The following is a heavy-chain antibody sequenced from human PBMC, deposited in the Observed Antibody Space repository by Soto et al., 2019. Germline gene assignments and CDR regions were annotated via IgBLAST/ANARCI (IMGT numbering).Heavy chain of an antibody. CDR1: GYTFTSYY. CDR3: AKLWDDAFDI. Sequence: QVQLVQSGAEVKKPGASVKVSCKASGYTFTSYYMHWVRQAPGQGLEWMGIINPSGGSTSYAQKLQGRVTMTRDTSTSTVYMELSSLRSEDTAGYYCAKLWDDAFDIWGQGTMVTVSS. CDR2: INPSGGST. J-gene: IGHJ3*02. D-gene: IGHD2-21*01. V-gene: IGHV1-46*03.